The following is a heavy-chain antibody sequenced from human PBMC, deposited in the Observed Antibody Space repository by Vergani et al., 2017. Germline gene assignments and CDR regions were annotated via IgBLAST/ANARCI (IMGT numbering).Heavy chain of an antibody. D-gene: IGHD3-22*01. J-gene: IGHJ4*02. V-gene: IGHV4-61*08. CDR3: AREGRRYYYDSSGYSGIDY. CDR1: GGSISSGGYY. CDR2: IYYSGST. Sequence: QLQLQESGPGLVKPSETLSLTCTVSGGSISSGGYYWSWIRQHPGKGLEWIGYIYYSGSTNYNPSLKSRVTISVDTSKNQFSLKLSSVTAADTAVYYCAREGRRYYYDSSGYSGIDYWGQGTLVTVSS.